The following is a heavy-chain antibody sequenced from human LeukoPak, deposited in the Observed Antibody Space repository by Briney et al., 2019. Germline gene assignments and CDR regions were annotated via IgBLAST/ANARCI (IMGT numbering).Heavy chain of an antibody. Sequence: ASVKVSCKASGYSFISYGISWVRQAPGEGLEWMGWISANNGNTKYVQKFQGRVTMTTDTSTSTDYMELRSLTSDDTAVFYCARVDILTGYYFFDYWGQGTLVTVSS. D-gene: IGHD3-9*01. CDR3: ARVDILTGYYFFDY. CDR1: GYSFISYG. CDR2: ISANNGNT. V-gene: IGHV1-18*01. J-gene: IGHJ4*02.